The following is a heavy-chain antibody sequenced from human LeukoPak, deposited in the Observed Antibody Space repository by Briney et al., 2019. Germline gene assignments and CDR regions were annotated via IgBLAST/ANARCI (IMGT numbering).Heavy chain of an antibody. D-gene: IGHD4-11*01. Sequence: TLSLTCTVSGGSISSGSYYWSWIRQPAGKGLEWIGRIYTSGSTNYNPSLKSRVTISVDTSKNQFSLKLSSVTAADTAVYYCARGTTVTTYYFDYWGQGTLVTVSS. J-gene: IGHJ4*02. V-gene: IGHV4-61*02. CDR2: IYTSGST. CDR3: ARGTTVTTYYFDY. CDR1: GGSISSGSYY.